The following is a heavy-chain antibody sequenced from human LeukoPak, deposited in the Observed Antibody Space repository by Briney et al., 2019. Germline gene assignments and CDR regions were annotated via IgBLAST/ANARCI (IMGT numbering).Heavy chain of an antibody. V-gene: IGHV3-30*04. CDR3: ARAPFRYYDSSGPHVRPFDY. CDR1: GFTFSSYA. J-gene: IGHJ4*02. Sequence: RAGRSLRLSRAASGFTFSSYAMHWVRQAPGKGLEWVAVISYDGSNKYYADSVKGRFTISRDNSKNTLYLQMNSLRAEDTAVYYCARAPFRYYDSSGPHVRPFDYWGQGTLVTVSS. D-gene: IGHD3-22*01. CDR2: ISYDGSNK.